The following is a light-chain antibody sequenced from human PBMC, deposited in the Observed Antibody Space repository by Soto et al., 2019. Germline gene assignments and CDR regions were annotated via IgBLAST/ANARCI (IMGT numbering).Light chain of an antibody. V-gene: IGLV2-11*01. Sequence: QSALTQPRSVSGSPGQSVTISCTGASGDVGGYNFVSWYQQHPGKAPTLMIFDVSQRPSGVPDRFSGSKSGNTASLTISGLQAEDEADYYCCSYAGSSTFGFGGGTKLTVL. J-gene: IGLJ2*01. CDR3: CSYAGSSTFG. CDR1: SGDVGGYNF. CDR2: DVS.